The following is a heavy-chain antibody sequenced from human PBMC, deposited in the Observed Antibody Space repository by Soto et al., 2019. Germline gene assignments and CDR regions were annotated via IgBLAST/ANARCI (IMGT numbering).Heavy chain of an antibody. Sequence: ASVQVSCKASGYTFTSYGISWVRQAPGQGLEWMGWISAYNGNTNYAQKLQGRVTMTTDTSTSTAYMELRSLRSDDTAVYYCALGSPYYYGSGSYLVYYYGMDVWGQGTTVTVSS. J-gene: IGHJ6*02. V-gene: IGHV1-18*01. CDR1: GYTFTSYG. D-gene: IGHD3-10*01. CDR3: ALGSPYYYGSGSYLVYYYGMDV. CDR2: ISAYNGNT.